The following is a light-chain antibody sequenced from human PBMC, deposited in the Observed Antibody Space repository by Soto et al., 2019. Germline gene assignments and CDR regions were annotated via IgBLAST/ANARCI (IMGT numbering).Light chain of an antibody. J-gene: IGKJ4*01. Sequence: EIVLTQSPGTLSLSPGERATLSCRASQSVSNNYLAWYQQKPGQAPRLLIYGASRRATGIPDRFSGSGSGTDFPLTISSRGPEDLEVYSWQKYGSSPLTFGGGTRVEIK. CDR2: GAS. CDR3: QKYGSSPLT. V-gene: IGKV3-20*01. CDR1: QSVSNNY.